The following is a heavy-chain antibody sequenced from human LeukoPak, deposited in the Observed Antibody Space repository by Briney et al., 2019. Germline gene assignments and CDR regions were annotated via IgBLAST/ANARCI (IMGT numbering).Heavy chain of an antibody. V-gene: IGHV3-23*01. CDR1: GFTFSSYA. J-gene: IGHJ2*01. CDR3: AKAGTLYGSGSSYWYFDL. CDR2: ISGSGDST. D-gene: IGHD3-10*01. Sequence: GGSLRLSCAASGFTFSSYAMSWVRQAPGKGLEWVSAISGSGDSTYYADSMKGRFTISRDNSKNTLYLQMNSLRAEDTAVYYCAKAGTLYGSGSSYWYFDLWGRGTLVTVSS.